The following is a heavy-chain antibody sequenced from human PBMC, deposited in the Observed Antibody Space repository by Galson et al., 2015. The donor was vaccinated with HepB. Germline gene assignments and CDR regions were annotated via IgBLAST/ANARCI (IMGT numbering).Heavy chain of an antibody. Sequence: SLRLSCAASGFTFSSYGMHWVRQAPGKGLEWVAGISYDGSKKHYVDSVQGRFTMSRDNSKNTLHLQMNSLRPEDTAVYYCSKRLITGDGEGYYYYGMDVWGQGTTVTVSS. D-gene: IGHD1-20*01. CDR1: GFTFSSYG. J-gene: IGHJ6*02. CDR3: SKRLITGDGEGYYYYGMDV. V-gene: IGHV3-30*18. CDR2: ISYDGSKK.